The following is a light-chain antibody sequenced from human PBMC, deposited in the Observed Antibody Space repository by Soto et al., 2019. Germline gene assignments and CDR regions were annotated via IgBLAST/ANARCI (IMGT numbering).Light chain of an antibody. CDR3: CSYAGSSTYV. CDR2: EGS. V-gene: IGLV2-23*01. Sequence: QSSLTQPASVSGSPGQSITISCTGTSSDVGSYNLVSWYQHHPGKAPILMIYEGSKRHSGVSNRFSASKSGNTASLTISGLQAEDEADYYCCSYAGSSTYVFGTGTKLTVL. J-gene: IGLJ1*01. CDR1: SSDVGSYNL.